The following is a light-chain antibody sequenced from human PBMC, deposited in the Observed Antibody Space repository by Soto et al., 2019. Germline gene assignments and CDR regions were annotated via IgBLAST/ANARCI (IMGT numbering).Light chain of an antibody. J-gene: IGKJ5*01. Sequence: EIVLTQSPATLSLSPGEGVTLSCRASQTIRSTYLAWYQQKPGQAPRVLIFGASSKATGIPHRFSGSGSGTEFTLTISRLEPEDSGVFYCQHYGSSVITFGRGTRLEIK. CDR1: QTIRSTY. CDR3: QHYGSSVIT. CDR2: GAS. V-gene: IGKV3-20*01.